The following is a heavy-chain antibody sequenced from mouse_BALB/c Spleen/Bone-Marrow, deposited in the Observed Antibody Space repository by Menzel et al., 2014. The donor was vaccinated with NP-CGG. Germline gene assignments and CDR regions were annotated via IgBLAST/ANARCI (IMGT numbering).Heavy chain of an antibody. CDR2: IRNKANGYTT. CDR3: ARDENYDIYWYFDV. D-gene: IGHD1-1*01. Sequence: EVKVVDSGGGLVQPGGSLRLSCATSGFTFTDYYMSWVRQTPGKALEWLGFIRNKANGYTTDYSVSVKGRFTISRDNSQSILYLQMNTLRAEDSATYYCARDENYDIYWYFDVWGAGTTVTVSS. CDR1: GFTFTDYY. J-gene: IGHJ1*01. V-gene: IGHV7-3*02.